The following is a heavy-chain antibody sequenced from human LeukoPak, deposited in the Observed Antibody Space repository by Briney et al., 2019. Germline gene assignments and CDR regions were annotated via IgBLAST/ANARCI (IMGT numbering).Heavy chain of an antibody. CDR3: TRDRVEIGYNSLWWRARPHHDY. CDR1: GFTFSSYA. D-gene: IGHD2-21*01. J-gene: IGHJ4*02. Sequence: AGGSLRLSCAASGFTFSSYAMSWVRQAPGKGLEWVGFIRSKAYGGTTEYAASVKGRFTISRDDSKSIAYLQMNSLKTEDTAVYYCTRDRVEIGYNSLWWRARPHHDYWGQGTLVTVSS. CDR2: IRSKAYGGTT. V-gene: IGHV3-49*04.